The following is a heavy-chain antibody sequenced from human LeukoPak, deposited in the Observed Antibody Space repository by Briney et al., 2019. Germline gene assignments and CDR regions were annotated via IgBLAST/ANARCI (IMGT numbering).Heavy chain of an antibody. CDR1: GGSISSSSYY. CDR3: ARLPYYYDSIRDDY. J-gene: IGHJ4*02. Sequence: SETLSLTCTVSGGSISSSSYYWGWIRQPPGKGLWCIGSIYYSGSTYYNPSLKSRVTISVDTSKNQFSLKLSSVTAADTAVYYCARLPYYYDSIRDDYWGQGTLGIVSS. CDR2: IYYSGST. D-gene: IGHD3-22*01. V-gene: IGHV4-39*01.